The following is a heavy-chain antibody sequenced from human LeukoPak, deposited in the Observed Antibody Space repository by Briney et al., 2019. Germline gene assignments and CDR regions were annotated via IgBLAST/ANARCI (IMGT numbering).Heavy chain of an antibody. J-gene: IGHJ6*03. Sequence: ASVKVSCKASGYTFTSYDINWVRQATGQGLEWMGWMNPNSGNTGYAQKFQGRVTMTRNTSISTAYMEPSSLRSEDTAVYYCAKAAARRTYYYYYYMDVWGKGTTVTVSS. CDR3: AKAAARRTYYYYYYMDV. D-gene: IGHD6-6*01. CDR1: GYTFTSYD. V-gene: IGHV1-8*01. CDR2: MNPNSGNT.